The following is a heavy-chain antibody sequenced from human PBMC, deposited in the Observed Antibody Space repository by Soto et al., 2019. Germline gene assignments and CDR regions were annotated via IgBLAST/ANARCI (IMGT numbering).Heavy chain of an antibody. CDR2: ISYDGSNK. D-gene: IGHD6-13*01. CDR1: GFTFSSYG. CDR3: AKDQVEAAAGTWLDY. V-gene: IGHV3-30*18. J-gene: IGHJ4*02. Sequence: GGSLRLSCAASGFTFSSYGMHWVRQAPGKGLEWVAVISYDGSNKYYADSVKGRFTISRDNSKNTLYLQMNSLRAEDTAVYYCAKDQVEAAAGTWLDYWGQGTLVTVSS.